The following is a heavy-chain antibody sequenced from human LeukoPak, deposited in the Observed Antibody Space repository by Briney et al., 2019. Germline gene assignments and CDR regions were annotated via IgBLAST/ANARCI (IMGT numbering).Heavy chain of an antibody. D-gene: IGHD5-18*01. V-gene: IGHV3-23*01. J-gene: IGHJ4*02. CDR3: AKSDRGYSYGPFDY. Sequence: QPGGSQTLSCAASGLTFSIYAMRWVRQAPGKGLEWVSAISGSGGSTYYSDSVKRRFTISRDNTKDTLYLQMNSRRAEDTAVNYCAKSDRGYSYGPFDYWGQGSLVTVSS. CDR2: ISGSGGST. CDR1: GLTFSIYA.